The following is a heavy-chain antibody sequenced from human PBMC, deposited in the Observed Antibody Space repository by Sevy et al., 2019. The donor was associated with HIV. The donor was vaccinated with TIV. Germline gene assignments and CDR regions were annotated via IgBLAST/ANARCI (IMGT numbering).Heavy chain of an antibody. CDR3: ARDQQDSSYGVDV. V-gene: IGHV3-33*01. CDR2: IWYDGSNK. Sequence: GGSLRLSCAASGFTFSSYGMHWVRQAPGKGLEWVAVIWYDGSNKYYADSVKGRFTISRDNSKNTLYLQMNSLRAEHTAVYYCARDQQDSSYGVDVWGQGTTVTVSS. CDR1: GFTFSSYG. D-gene: IGHD6-13*01. J-gene: IGHJ6*02.